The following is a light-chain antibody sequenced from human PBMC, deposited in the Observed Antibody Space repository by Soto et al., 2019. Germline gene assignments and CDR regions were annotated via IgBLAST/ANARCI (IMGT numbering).Light chain of an antibody. CDR2: EAF. CDR1: QTFNSW. J-gene: IGKJ4*01. V-gene: IGKV1-5*01. Sequence: DIQMTQSPSGMYASVGDTISITCRASQTFNSWVTWYQQKPGKAPKLLIYEAFTLQSGVPSRFSGSGSGTDFTLTISSLQPEDFASYYCQQLNSYPLTFGGGTRWIS. CDR3: QQLNSYPLT.